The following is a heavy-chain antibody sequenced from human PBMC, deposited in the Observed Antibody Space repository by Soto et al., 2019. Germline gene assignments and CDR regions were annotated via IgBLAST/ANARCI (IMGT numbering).Heavy chain of an antibody. D-gene: IGHD6-19*01. CDR1: GFTFSSYA. CDR2: ISGSGGST. V-gene: IGHV3-23*01. CDR3: AQGSSGWYERFDY. J-gene: IGHJ4*02. Sequence: EVQLLESGGGLVQPGGSLRLSCAASGFTFSSYAMSWVRQAPGQGLEWVSAISGSGGSTYYADSVKGRFTISRDNSKNTLYLQMNSLRAEDTAVYYCAQGSSGWYERFDYWGQGTLVTVSS.